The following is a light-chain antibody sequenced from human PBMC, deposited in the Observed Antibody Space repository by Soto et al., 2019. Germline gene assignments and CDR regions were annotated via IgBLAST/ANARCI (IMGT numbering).Light chain of an antibody. V-gene: IGKV3-11*01. J-gene: IGKJ5*01. CDR1: QSVSID. CDR3: QQYGSPPIT. Sequence: EIVMTQSPATLSVSPGERATLSCRASQSVSIDLAWYQQKPGQAPRLLIYDASNRATGIPARFSGSGSGTDFTLTISSLEPEDFAVYYCQQYGSPPITFGQGTRLEI. CDR2: DAS.